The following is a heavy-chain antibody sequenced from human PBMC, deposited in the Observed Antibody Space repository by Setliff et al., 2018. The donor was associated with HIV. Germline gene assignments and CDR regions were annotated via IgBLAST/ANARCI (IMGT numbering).Heavy chain of an antibody. Sequence: PGESLKISCKGSGYSFTNYWIGWVRQMPGKGLEWMGIIYPGDSDTRYSPAFQGQVTISADKSISTAYLQWASLKTSDSAMYYCARAAVGYCNDGSCYTTEFFQHWGQGTLVTVSS. D-gene: IGHD2-15*01. CDR1: GYSFTNYW. CDR3: ARAAVGYCNDGSCYTTEFFQH. J-gene: IGHJ1*01. V-gene: IGHV5-51*01. CDR2: IYPGDSDT.